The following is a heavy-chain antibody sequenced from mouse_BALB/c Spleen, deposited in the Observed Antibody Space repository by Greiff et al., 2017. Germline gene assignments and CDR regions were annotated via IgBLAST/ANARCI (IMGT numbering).Heavy chain of an antibody. CDR1: GYSITSDYA. V-gene: IGHV3-2*02. CDR3: AIVDRAVYAMDY. D-gene: IGHD3-2*01. CDR2: IRYSGST. Sequence: EVQVVESGPGLVTPSQSLSLTCTVTGYSITSDYAWNWIRQLPGNQLEWMVYIRYSGSTSYNPSLKSRISITRDTSKNQFFLQLNSVTTEDTATYYCAIVDRAVYAMDYWGQGTSVTVSS. J-gene: IGHJ4*01.